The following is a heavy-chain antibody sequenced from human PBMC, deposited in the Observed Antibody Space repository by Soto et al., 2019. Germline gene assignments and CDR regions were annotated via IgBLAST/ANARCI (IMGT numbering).Heavy chain of an antibody. J-gene: IGHJ4*02. CDR1: GFTVSSNY. CDR3: ARSSNSIAADGTGFDY. D-gene: IGHD6-13*01. V-gene: IGHV3-53*01. Sequence: GGSLRLSCAASGFTVSSNYMSWVRQAPGKGLEWVSVIYSGGSTYYADSVKGRFTISRDNSKNTLYLQMNSLRAEDTAVYYCARSSNSIAADGTGFDYWGQGTLLT. CDR2: IYSGGST.